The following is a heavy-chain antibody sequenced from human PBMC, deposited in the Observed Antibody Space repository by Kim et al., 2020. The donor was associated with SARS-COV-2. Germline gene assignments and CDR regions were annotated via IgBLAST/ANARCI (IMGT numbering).Heavy chain of an antibody. CDR2: INTNTGNP. CDR1: GYTFTRYT. D-gene: IGHD4-17*01. J-gene: IGHJ6*02. V-gene: IGHV7-4-1*02. Sequence: ASVKVSCKASGYTFTRYTMNWVRQAPGQGLEWMGWINTNTGNPTHAQGFRGRFVFSLDTSVSTAYLQISRLKTEDTAVYDCARVPHYGGYQYYYGMEVWG. CDR3: ARVPHYGGYQYYYGMEV.